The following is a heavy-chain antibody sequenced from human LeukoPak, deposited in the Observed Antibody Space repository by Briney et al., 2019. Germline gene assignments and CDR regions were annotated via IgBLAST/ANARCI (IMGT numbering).Heavy chain of an antibody. CDR1: GYTLTELS. V-gene: IGHV1-24*01. D-gene: IGHD3-22*01. Sequence: GASVKVSRKVSGYTLTELSMHWVRQAPGKGLEWMGGFDPEDGETIYAQKFQGRVTMTEDTSTDTAYMELSSLRSEDTAVYYCATGRPDYYDSSGHFDYWGQGTLVTVSS. J-gene: IGHJ4*02. CDR2: FDPEDGET. CDR3: ATGRPDYYDSSGHFDY.